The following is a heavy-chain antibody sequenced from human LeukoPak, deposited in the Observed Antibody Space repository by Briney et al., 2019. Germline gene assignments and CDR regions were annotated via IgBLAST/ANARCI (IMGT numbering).Heavy chain of an antibody. J-gene: IGHJ4*02. D-gene: IGHD6-19*01. V-gene: IGHV4-4*07. Sequence: PSETLSLTCTVSGGSISSYYWSWIRQPAGKGLEWIGRIYTSGSTNYNPSLKSRVTMSVDTSKNQFSLKLSSVTAADTAVYYCARGLGAIAVAGWSYYFDYWAREPWSPSPQ. CDR3: ARGLGAIAVAGWSYYFDY. CDR1: GGSISSYY. CDR2: IYTSGST.